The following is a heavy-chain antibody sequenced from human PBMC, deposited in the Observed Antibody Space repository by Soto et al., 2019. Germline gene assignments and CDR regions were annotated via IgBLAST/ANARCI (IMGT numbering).Heavy chain of an antibody. V-gene: IGHV3-21*01. Sequence: EVQLVESGGGLVKPGGSLRLSCAASGFTFSSYSMNWVRQAPGKGLEWVSSISSSSSYIYYADSVKGRFTISRDNAKNSXXXXXXXXXXXDXXXXXXXXXXVGATSWFDPWGQGTLVTVSS. D-gene: IGHD1-26*01. J-gene: IGHJ5*02. CDR2: ISSSSSYI. CDR3: XXXXVGATSWFDP. CDR1: GFTFSSYS.